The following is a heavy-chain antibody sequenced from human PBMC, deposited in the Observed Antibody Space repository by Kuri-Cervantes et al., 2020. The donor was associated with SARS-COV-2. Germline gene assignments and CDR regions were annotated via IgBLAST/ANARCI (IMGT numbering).Heavy chain of an antibody. CDR1: GGSISTPGFY. D-gene: IGHD3-10*01. CDR3: ARTVRGTGGMDV. J-gene: IGHJ6*02. CDR2: IYYTGSA. V-gene: IGHV4-39*01. Sequence: GSLRLPCTVSGGSISTPGFYWGWIRQAPGKGLEWIGIIYYTGSASYSPSLKSRLTISVDTSKNQFSLKLSSVTAADTAVYYCARTVRGTGGMDVWGQGTTVTASS.